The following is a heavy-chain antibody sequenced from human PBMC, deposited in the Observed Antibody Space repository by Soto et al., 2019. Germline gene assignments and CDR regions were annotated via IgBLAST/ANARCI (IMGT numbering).Heavy chain of an antibody. D-gene: IGHD6-6*01. V-gene: IGHV3-13*01. CDR1: GFTLSTYD. Sequence: SGGSLRLSCAASGFTLSTYDMHWVRQATGKGLEWVAALSYAGDTYYPGSVKGRFTVSREGAKNSLYLQMNSLTADDTAVYYCAKAARSYYFYYGMDVWGQGTTVTVSS. CDR3: AKAARSYYFYYGMDV. CDR2: LSYAGDT. J-gene: IGHJ6*02.